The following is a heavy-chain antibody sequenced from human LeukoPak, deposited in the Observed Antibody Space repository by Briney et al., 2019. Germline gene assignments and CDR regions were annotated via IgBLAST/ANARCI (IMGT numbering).Heavy chain of an antibody. V-gene: IGHV5-51*01. D-gene: IGHD3-10*01. CDR1: GYSFTGYW. CDR3: ARVYGHYYYGKDV. J-gene: IGHJ6*02. CDR2: FYTGESVT. Sequence: GESLKFSWKGSGYSFTGYWSGWAAKIPGKGLEWMGIFYTGESVTRTSPSFQGQVTISADKSISTDDLQWSSLQASDSPMYCGARVYGHYYYGKDVWGQGTTVTVSS.